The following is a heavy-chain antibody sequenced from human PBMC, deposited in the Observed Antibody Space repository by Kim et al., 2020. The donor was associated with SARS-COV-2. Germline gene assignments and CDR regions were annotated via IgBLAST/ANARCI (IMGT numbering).Heavy chain of an antibody. CDR2: LSYDGSYK. CDR3: AKSHLVVRPSGMSFFNHGDC. Sequence: GGSLRLSCAASGFTFSDYGMHWVRQAPGKGLEWVAVLSYDGSYKDYVDSVKGRFTISRDNSNNTLFLEMNRLRPEDTAIYFCAKSHLVVRPSGMSFFNHGDCWGQGTLVTVSS. J-gene: IGHJ4*02. D-gene: IGHD6-13*01. CDR1: GFTFSDYG. V-gene: IGHV3-30*18.